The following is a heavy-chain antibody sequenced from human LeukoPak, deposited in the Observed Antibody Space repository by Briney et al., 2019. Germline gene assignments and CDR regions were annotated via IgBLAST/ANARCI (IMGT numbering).Heavy chain of an antibody. D-gene: IGHD1-1*01. J-gene: IGHJ4*02. Sequence: SETLSLTCTVSGGSISSGGYYWSWIRQHPGKGLEWIGYIYYSGSTYYNPSLKSRVTISVDTSKNQFSLKLSSVTAADTAVYYCARQVPGREDYWGQGTLVTVSS. CDR1: GGSISSGGYY. V-gene: IGHV4-31*03. CDR2: IYYSGST. CDR3: ARQVPGREDY.